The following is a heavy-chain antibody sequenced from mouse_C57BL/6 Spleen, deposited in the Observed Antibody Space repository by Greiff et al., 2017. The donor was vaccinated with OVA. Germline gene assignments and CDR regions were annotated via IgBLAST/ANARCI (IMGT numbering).Heavy chain of an antibody. Sequence: EVQLQQSGPELVKPGASVKIPCKASGYTFPDYNMDWVKQSHGKSLEWIGDINPNNGGTIYNQKFKGKATLTVDKSSSTAYMELRSLTSEDTAVYYCARYDYDGGYYAMDYWGQGTSVTVSS. CDR2: INPNNGGT. CDR1: GYTFPDYN. D-gene: IGHD2-4*01. CDR3: ARYDYDGGYYAMDY. J-gene: IGHJ4*01. V-gene: IGHV1-18*01.